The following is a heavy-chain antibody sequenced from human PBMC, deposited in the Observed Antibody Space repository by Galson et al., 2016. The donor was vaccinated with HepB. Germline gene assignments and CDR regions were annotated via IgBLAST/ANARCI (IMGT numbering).Heavy chain of an antibody. CDR1: GDSVSSNSAA. V-gene: IGHV6-1*01. D-gene: IGHD6-19*01. J-gene: IGHJ6*02. CDR3: ARDLREALAGTGYYYYGLDV. CDR2: TYYRSKWYN. Sequence: CAISGDSVSSNSAAWNWIRQSPSRGLEWLGRTYYRSKWYNEYAVSVKSRITINPDTSKNQFSLHLNSVTPEDTAVYYCARDLREALAGTGYYYYGLDVWGQGTMVTVSS.